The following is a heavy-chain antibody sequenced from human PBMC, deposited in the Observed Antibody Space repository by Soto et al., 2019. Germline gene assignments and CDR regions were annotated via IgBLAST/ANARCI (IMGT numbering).Heavy chain of an antibody. Sequence: QVQLVQSGAEVKKPGASVKVSCKASGYIFTSYGISWVRQAPGQGLEWMGWFSAYNGNTNYAQKLQSRVTKTTDTSTSTAYIELRSLRSDDTAVYYGARDWAAAGPFDYWGQGTLVTVSS. CDR3: ARDWAAAGPFDY. J-gene: IGHJ4*02. V-gene: IGHV1-18*01. D-gene: IGHD6-13*01. CDR2: FSAYNGNT. CDR1: GYIFTSYG.